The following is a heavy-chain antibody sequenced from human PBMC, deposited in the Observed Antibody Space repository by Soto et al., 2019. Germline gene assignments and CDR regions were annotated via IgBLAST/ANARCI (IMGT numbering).Heavy chain of an antibody. CDR2: IYHSGST. CDR3: ARGGPPYGAGRYYGMDV. D-gene: IGHD2-21*01. V-gene: IGHV4-30-2*01. CDR1: GGSISGGGYS. Sequence: PSETLSLTCAVSGGSISGGGYSWSWIRQPPGKGLEWIGYIYHSGSTYYNPSLKSRVTISVDRSKNQFSLKLSSVTAADTAVYYCARGGPPYGAGRYYGMDVWGQGTTVTVSS. J-gene: IGHJ6*02.